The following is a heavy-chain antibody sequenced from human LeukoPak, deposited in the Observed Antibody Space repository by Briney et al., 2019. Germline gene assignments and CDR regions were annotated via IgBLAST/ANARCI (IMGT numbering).Heavy chain of an antibody. CDR1: GFTFSNYW. Sequence: GGSLGLSCVSSGFTFSNYWMKWVRQAPGKGLEWVASITEDGSGKFSVGSVKDRITISRDNTRNSLDLQINSLTVEDTAIYYCARDDGDVWGTGTTVTVSS. CDR2: ITEDGSGK. J-gene: IGHJ6*04. V-gene: IGHV3-7*01. CDR3: ARDDGDV.